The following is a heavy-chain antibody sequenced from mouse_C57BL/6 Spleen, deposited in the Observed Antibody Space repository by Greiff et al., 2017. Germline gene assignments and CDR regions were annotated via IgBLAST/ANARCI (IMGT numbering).Heavy chain of an antibody. CDR1: GFTFSDYY. V-gene: IGHV5-12*01. CDR3: ARYDYAMDY. D-gene: IGHD2-3*01. J-gene: IGHJ4*01. CDR2: ISNGGGST. Sequence: EVHLVESGGGLVQPGGSLKLSCAASGFTFSDYYMYWVRQTPEKRLEWVAYISNGGGSTYYPDTVKGRFTIARDNAKNTQYLQMSRLKSEDTAMYYCARYDYAMDYWGQGTSVTVSS.